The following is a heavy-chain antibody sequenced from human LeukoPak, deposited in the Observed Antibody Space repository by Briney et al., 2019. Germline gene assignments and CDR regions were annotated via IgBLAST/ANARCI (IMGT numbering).Heavy chain of an antibody. J-gene: IGHJ4*02. V-gene: IGHV3-21*01. CDR2: ISSSSSYI. CDR3: ATYWNDVYYFDY. D-gene: IGHD1-1*01. Sequence: VGSLRLSRAASGFTFSSYSMNWVRQAPGKGVEWVSSISSSSSYIYYADSVKGRFTISRDNAKNSLYLQMNSLRAEDTAVYYCATYWNDVYYFDYWGQGTLVTGSS. CDR1: GFTFSSYS.